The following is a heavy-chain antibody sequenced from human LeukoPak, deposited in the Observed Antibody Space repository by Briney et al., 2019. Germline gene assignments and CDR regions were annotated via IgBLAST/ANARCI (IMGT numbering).Heavy chain of an antibody. CDR1: GISLSNYG. J-gene: IGHJ4*02. Sequence: GGSLRLSCAVSGISLSNYGMSWVRQAPGKGLEWVAGICGSGGGTYYADSVKGRFTISRDNPKNTLYLQMNRLRADDTAVYFCAKRGVVIRVILVGFHKEAYYFDSWGQEALITVSS. D-gene: IGHD3-22*01. V-gene: IGHV3-23*01. CDR2: ICGSGGGT. CDR3: AKRGVVIRVILVGFHKEAYYFDS.